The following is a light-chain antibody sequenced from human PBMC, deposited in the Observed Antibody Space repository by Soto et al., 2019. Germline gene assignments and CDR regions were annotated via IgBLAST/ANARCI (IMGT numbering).Light chain of an antibody. V-gene: IGLV2-8*01. J-gene: IGLJ1*01. CDR1: SFDVGGYNY. Sequence: QSVLTQPPSASGSPGQSVTISCTGTSFDVGGYNYVSWYQQHPGKAPQVLMYEVSKRPSGVPDRFSGSKSGNTASLTASGLQAEDEADYYCSAYAGSPYLYVFGSGTKVTVL. CDR2: EVS. CDR3: SAYAGSPYLYV.